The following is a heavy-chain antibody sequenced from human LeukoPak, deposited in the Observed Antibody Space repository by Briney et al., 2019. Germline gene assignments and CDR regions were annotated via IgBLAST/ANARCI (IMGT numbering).Heavy chain of an antibody. CDR1: GGSISNYY. Sequence: KTSETLSLTCTVSGGSISNYYWAWIRQPAGQGLEWIGRLYVGRNNDHNPSLKGRVTMSVDSSKNQFSLRLRSVTAADTAVYYCAREHKDYDGDGYYYDNWGQGTLVTVSS. J-gene: IGHJ4*02. CDR3: AREHKDYDGDGYYYDN. CDR2: LYVGRNN. V-gene: IGHV4-4*07. D-gene: IGHD3-22*01.